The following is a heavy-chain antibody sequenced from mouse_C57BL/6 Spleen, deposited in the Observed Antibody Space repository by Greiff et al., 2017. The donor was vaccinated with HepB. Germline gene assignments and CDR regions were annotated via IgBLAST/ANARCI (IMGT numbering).Heavy chain of an antibody. CDR2: IDPETGGT. D-gene: IGHD1-1*01. Sequence: QVQLQQSGAELVRPGASVTLSCKASGYTFTDYEMHWVKQTPVHGLEWIGAIDPETGGTAYNQKFKGKAILTADKSSSTAYMELRSLTSEDSAVYYCTRYGSNLYFDYWGQGTTLTVSS. CDR3: TRYGSNLYFDY. V-gene: IGHV1-15*01. J-gene: IGHJ2*01. CDR1: GYTFTDYE.